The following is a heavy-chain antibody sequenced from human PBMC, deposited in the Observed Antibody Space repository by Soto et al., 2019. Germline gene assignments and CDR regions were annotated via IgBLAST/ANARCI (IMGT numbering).Heavy chain of an antibody. D-gene: IGHD3-16*01. CDR2: IKQDGSEK. CDR1: GFTFSNYW. V-gene: IGHV3-7*01. Sequence: GGSLRLSCAASGFTFSNYWMTWVRQAPGKGLEWVAKIKQDGSEKYYVDSVKGRFTISRDNAKNSLYLQMNSLSAEDTAVYYCARHSDYVSMDVWGKGTTVTVSS. CDR3: ARHSDYVSMDV. J-gene: IGHJ6*03.